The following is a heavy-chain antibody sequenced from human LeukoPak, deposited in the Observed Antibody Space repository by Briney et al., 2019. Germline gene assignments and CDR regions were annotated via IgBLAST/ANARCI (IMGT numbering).Heavy chain of an antibody. J-gene: IGHJ6*02. Sequence: GGSLRLSCTASGFTFSDYYMSWIRQAPGKGLEWVSYISPSGTYTNYAGSVKGRFTISRDNAKNSLHPQMNSLRAEDTAVYYCARSCSGGSCYGNYYHGMDVWGQGTTVTVSS. CDR3: ARSCSGGSCYGNYYHGMDV. CDR1: GFTFSDYY. D-gene: IGHD2-15*01. CDR2: ISPSGTYT. V-gene: IGHV3-11*03.